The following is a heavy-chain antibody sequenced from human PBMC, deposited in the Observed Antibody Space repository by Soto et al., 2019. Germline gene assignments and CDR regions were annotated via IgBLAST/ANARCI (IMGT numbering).Heavy chain of an antibody. CDR2: IYSGGST. CDR1: GFSVSSSG. D-gene: IGHD6-6*01. V-gene: IGHV3-53*01. Sequence: GGALGPSSADPGFSVSSSGMGWVRPVPGEGLEWVSVIYSGGSTHDADYVKGRFSVSRDTSKNTVDLQMNSLRVDDTAVYYCGTSSRKDYHFAMDVWGQGTAVTVS. CDR3: GTSSRKDYHFAMDV. J-gene: IGHJ6*02.